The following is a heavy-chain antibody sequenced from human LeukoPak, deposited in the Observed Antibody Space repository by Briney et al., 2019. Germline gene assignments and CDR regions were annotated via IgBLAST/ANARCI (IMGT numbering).Heavy chain of an antibody. Sequence: SETLSPTCTVSGGSISSGGYYWSWIRQHPGKGLEWIGYIYYSGSTYYNPSLKSRVTISVDTSKNQFSLNLSSVTAADTAVYYCARDVVVVPAAIHYGMDVWGQGTTVTVSS. CDR1: GGSISSGGYY. CDR2: IYYSGST. V-gene: IGHV4-31*03. CDR3: ARDVVVVPAAIHYGMDV. D-gene: IGHD2-2*01. J-gene: IGHJ6*02.